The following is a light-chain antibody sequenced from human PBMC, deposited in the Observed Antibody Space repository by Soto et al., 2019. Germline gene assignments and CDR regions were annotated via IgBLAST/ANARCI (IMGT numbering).Light chain of an antibody. CDR2: GAF. CDR1: QSVSNS. J-gene: IGKJ5*01. CDR3: QQRNIWPPVT. Sequence: ETLLTQSPATLSMSPGETATLSCRASQSVSNSLAWYRQRPGQPPSLLIYGAFNRATGIPARFSGSGSGADFTLTISSLEPEDFAVYYCQQRNIWPPVTFGQGTRLEIK. V-gene: IGKV3-11*01.